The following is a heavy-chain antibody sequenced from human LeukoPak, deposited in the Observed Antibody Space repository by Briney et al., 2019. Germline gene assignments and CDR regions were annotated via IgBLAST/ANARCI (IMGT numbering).Heavy chain of an antibody. J-gene: IGHJ3*02. CDR3: AKAGVRYYDSSGLHAFDI. V-gene: IGHV4-31*03. D-gene: IGHD3-22*01. Sequence: SQTLSLTCTVSGGSISSGGYYWSWIRQHPGKGLEWIGYIYYSGSTYYNPSLKSRVTISVDTSKNQFSLKLSSVTAADTAVYYCAKAGVRYYDSSGLHAFDIWGQGTMVTVSS. CDR1: GGSISSGGYY. CDR2: IYYSGST.